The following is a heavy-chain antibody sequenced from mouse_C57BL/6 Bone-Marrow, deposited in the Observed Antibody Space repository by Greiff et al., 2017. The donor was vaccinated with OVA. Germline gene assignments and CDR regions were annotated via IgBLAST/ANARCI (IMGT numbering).Heavy chain of an antibody. V-gene: IGHV5-4*03. CDR3: ARRWLLPFAY. CDR2: ISDGGSYT. CDR1: GFTFSSYA. Sequence: EVKLMESGGGSVKPGGSLKLSCAASGFTFSSYAMSWVRQTPEKRLEWVATISDGGSYTYYPDNVKGRFTISRDNAKNNLYLQMSHLKSEDTAMYYCARRWLLPFAYWGQGTLVTVSA. J-gene: IGHJ3*01. D-gene: IGHD2-3*01.